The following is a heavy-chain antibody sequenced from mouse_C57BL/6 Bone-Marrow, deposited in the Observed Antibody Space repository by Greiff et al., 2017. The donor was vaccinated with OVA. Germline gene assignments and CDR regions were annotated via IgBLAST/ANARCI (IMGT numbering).Heavy chain of an antibody. J-gene: IGHJ2*01. CDR1: GYAFTNYL. D-gene: IGHD2-1*01. CDR2: INPGSGGT. CDR3: ARGVYGNYYFDY. V-gene: IGHV1-54*01. Sequence: QVQLQQSGAELVRPGTSVKVSCKASGYAFTNYLIEWVKQRPGQGLEWIGVINPGSGGTNYNEKFKGKATLTADKSSSTAYMQLSSLTSEDSAVYFCARGVYGNYYFDYWGKGTTLTVSS.